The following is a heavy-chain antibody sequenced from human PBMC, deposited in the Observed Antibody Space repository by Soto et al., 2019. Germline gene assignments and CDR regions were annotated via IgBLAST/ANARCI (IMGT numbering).Heavy chain of an antibody. CDR3: AKESSDSSGWYAPHFDY. CDR2: ISYDGSNK. J-gene: IGHJ4*02. D-gene: IGHD6-19*01. V-gene: IGHV3-30*18. CDR1: RFTFSSYG. Sequence: GGSLRLSCAASRFTFSSYGMHWVRQAPGKGLEWVAIISYDGSNKYYADSVKGRFTISRDNSKNTLYLQMNSLRAEDTAVYYCAKESSDSSGWYAPHFDYWGQGTLVTVSS.